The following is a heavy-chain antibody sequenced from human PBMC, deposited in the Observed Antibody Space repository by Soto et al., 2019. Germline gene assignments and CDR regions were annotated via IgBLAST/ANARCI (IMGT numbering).Heavy chain of an antibody. CDR2: LSYDGNNI. V-gene: IGHV3-30-3*01. D-gene: IGHD5-18*01. CDR3: ARGPIGDAAMVTNYFDY. Sequence: QVQLVESGGGVVQPGRSLRLSCAASGFTFSNYAIHWVRQAPGKGLEWVAVLSYDGNNIHYADSVKGRFTVSRDNSKNTLFLEMNRLRTEDTALCYCARGPIGDAAMVTNYFDYWGQGTLVTVSS. J-gene: IGHJ4*02. CDR1: GFTFSNYA.